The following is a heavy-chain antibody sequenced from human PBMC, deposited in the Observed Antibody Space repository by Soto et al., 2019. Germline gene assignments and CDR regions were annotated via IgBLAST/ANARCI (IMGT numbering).Heavy chain of an antibody. CDR2: IIPIFGTA. V-gene: IGHV1-69*13. Sequence: SVKVSCKASGGTFSSYAISWVRQAPGQGLEWMGGIIPIFGTANYAQKFQGRVTITADESTSTAYMELSSLRSEDTAVYYCARAHAWLRQEIDYWGQGTLVTVSS. CDR1: GGTFSSYA. J-gene: IGHJ4*02. D-gene: IGHD6-19*01. CDR3: ARAHAWLRQEIDY.